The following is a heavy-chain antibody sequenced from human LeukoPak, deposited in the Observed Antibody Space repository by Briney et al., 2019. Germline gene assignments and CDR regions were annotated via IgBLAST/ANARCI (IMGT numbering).Heavy chain of an antibody. Sequence: SETLSLTCTVSGGSISSGDYYWSWIRQPPGKGLEWIGYIYYSGSTYYNPSLKSRVTISVDTSKNQFSLKLSSVTAAGTAVYYCARSRDGYNRGAFDIWGQGTMVTVSS. CDR3: ARSRDGYNRGAFDI. V-gene: IGHV4-30-4*08. CDR2: IYYSGST. J-gene: IGHJ3*02. CDR1: GGSISSGDYY. D-gene: IGHD5-24*01.